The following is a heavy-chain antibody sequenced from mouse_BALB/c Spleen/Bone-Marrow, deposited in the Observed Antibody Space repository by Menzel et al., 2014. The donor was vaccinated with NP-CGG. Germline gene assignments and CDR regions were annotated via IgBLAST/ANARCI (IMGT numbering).Heavy chain of an antibody. D-gene: IGHD2-14*01. J-gene: IGHJ2*01. CDR1: GYTFTDFN. V-gene: IGHV1S29*02. CDR2: ISPYIGGT. CDR3: ARGRRYDGPYFDY. Sequence: EVKLMESGPELVKPGASVKISCKASGYTFTDFNMHWVKRSHGKSLEWIGFISPYIGGTGYNQKFKSKATLTVDSSSSTAYMELRSLTSEDSAVYYCARGRRYDGPYFDYWGQGTTLTASS.